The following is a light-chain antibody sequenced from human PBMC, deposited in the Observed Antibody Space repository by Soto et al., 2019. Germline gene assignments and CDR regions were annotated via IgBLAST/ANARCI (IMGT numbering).Light chain of an antibody. CDR1: QSVLYSSNNKNY. V-gene: IGKV4-1*01. CDR3: QQYYDAPQT. J-gene: IGKJ1*01. Sequence: DIVMTQSPDSLAVSLGERATINCKSSQSVLYSSNNKNYLAWYQQKPGQPPKLLIYWASTRESGVPDRFSGRGSGTEFTITISSLQAENVAVYYCQQYYDAPQTFGQGTKVELK. CDR2: WAS.